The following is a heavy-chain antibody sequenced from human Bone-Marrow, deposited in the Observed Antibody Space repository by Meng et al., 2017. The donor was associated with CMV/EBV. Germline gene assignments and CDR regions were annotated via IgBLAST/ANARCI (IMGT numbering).Heavy chain of an antibody. CDR3: ARVGPATTNNWLDP. CDR1: GYIFRNYG. CDR2: INSHNGKA. J-gene: IGHJ5*02. V-gene: IGHV1-18*01. Sequence: KAYGYIFRNYGITWVRQAPGQGLEWMGWINSHNGKANYAQKFQGRVTMTTDTSTNTVYMELRSLRSDDTAIYFCARVGPATTNNWLDPWGQGTLVTVSS. D-gene: IGHD1-1*01.